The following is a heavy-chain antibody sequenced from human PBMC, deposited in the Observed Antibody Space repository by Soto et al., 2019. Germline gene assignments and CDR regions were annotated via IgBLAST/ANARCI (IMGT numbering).Heavy chain of an antibody. CDR2: ISGSGRST. J-gene: IGHJ4*02. V-gene: IGHV3-23*01. Sequence: GVSLRLSCAASGVPFSSYAMNCVRQAPGKGLEWVSAISGSGRSTDYADSVEGRFTISRDNSKNTLYLQMSSLRAEDTAVYYCAKAGGIAVPGSHLDYWGQGTLVTVSS. CDR3: AKAGGIAVPGSHLDY. CDR1: GVPFSSYA. D-gene: IGHD6-19*01.